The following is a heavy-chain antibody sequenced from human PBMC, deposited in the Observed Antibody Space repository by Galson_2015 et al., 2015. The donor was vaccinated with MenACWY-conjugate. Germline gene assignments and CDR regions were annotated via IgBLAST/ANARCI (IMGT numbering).Heavy chain of an antibody. Sequence: SLRLSCAASGIKFSHCGVNWVRQAPGKGLEWISYISPGGGSKYYADSAKGRFTISRDDAENSLFLQLSSLRDEDTAVYYCSWGRNPTVNSMFLDYWGREPRSSSPQ. D-gene: IGHD3-10*02. CDR3: SWGRNPTVNSMFLDY. CDR2: ISPGGGSK. J-gene: IGHJ4*02. V-gene: IGHV3-48*02. CDR1: GIKFSHCG.